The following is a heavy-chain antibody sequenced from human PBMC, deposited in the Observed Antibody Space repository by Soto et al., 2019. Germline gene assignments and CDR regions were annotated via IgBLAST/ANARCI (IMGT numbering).Heavy chain of an antibody. V-gene: IGHV5-51*01. Sequence: GESLKISCKGSGYSFTSYWIGWVRQMPGKGLEWMGIIYPGDSDTRYSPSFQGQVTISADKSISTAYLQWSSLKASDTAMYYCARPRRDGYNYDAFDIWGQGTMVTVSS. CDR1: GYSFTSYW. CDR2: IYPGDSDT. J-gene: IGHJ3*02. D-gene: IGHD5-12*01. CDR3: ARPRRDGYNYDAFDI.